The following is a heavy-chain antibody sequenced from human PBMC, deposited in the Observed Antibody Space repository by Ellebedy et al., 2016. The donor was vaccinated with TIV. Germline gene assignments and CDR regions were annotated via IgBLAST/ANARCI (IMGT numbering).Heavy chain of an antibody. V-gene: IGHV2-70*01. D-gene: IGHD2-21*02. J-gene: IGHJ6*02. CDR1: GFSLSTSGMC. Sequence: SGPTLVXPTQTLTLTCTFSGFSLSTSGMCVSWIRQPPGAALEWLALIDWDDDKYYSTSLKTRLTISKDTSKNQVVLTMTNMDPVDTATYYCARIRVVTAIRYYYYGMDVWGQGTTVTVSS. CDR2: IDWDDDK. CDR3: ARIRVVTAIRYYYYGMDV.